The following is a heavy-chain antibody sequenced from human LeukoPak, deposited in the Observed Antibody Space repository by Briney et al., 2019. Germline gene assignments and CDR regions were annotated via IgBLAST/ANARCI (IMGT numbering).Heavy chain of an antibody. D-gene: IGHD2-15*01. CDR1: GYSISSGYY. Sequence: KPSETLSLTCAVSGYSISSGYYWGWTRQPPGKGLEWIGSIYHSGSTHYNPSLKSRITISVDTSKNQFSLKLSSVTAADTAVYYCAQGLLINWFDLWGQGTLANVSS. CDR2: IYHSGST. CDR3: AQGLLINWFDL. V-gene: IGHV4-38-2*01. J-gene: IGHJ5*02.